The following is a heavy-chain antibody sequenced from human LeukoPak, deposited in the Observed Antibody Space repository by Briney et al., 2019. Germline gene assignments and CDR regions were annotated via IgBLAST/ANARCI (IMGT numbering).Heavy chain of an antibody. J-gene: IGHJ4*02. Sequence: GGSHRLSCAASGFTFNSYWMHWVRHAAGKGLVWVSRINSDGSSTSYADSVKGRFTISRDNAKNTLYLQMNSLRAEDTAVYYCACSSGWYVSDYWGQGTLVTVSS. V-gene: IGHV3-74*01. CDR1: GFTFNSYW. CDR2: INSDGSST. D-gene: IGHD6-19*01. CDR3: ACSSGWYVSDY.